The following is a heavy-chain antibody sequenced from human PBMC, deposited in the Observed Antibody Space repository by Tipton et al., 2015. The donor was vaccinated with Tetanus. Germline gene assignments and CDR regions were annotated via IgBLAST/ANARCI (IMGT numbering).Heavy chain of an antibody. J-gene: IGHJ6*02. V-gene: IGHV4-4*01. CDR2: IYYSGTT. CDR1: GGPVSSSNW. CDR3: ARTPDYYYGMAV. Sequence: TLSLTCDVSGGPVSSSNWWSWVRQAPGKGLEWIGEIYYSGTTNYNPSLKSRVTISTDKSKNQVSLRLNSVTAADTAVYFCARTPDYYYGMAVWGQGTTVTVSS.